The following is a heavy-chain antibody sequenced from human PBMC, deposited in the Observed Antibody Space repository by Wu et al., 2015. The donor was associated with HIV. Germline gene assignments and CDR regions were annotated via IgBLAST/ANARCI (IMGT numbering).Heavy chain of an antibody. CDR1: GYTFISYD. V-gene: IGHV1-8*01. Sequence: QVQLVQSGAEVKKPGASVKVSCKASGYTFISYDINWVRQAPGQGLEWMGWMNPNSGNTGYAQRLQGRITMTRNTSISTAYMELSSLRSEDTAVYYCARGRNYYDNSGYYYDAFDIWGQGTLVTVSS. CDR3: ARGRNYYDNSGYYYDAFDI. CDR2: MNPNSGNT. D-gene: IGHD3-22*01. J-gene: IGHJ3*02.